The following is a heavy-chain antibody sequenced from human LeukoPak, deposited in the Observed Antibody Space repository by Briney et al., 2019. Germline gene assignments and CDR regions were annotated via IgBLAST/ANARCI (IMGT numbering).Heavy chain of an antibody. J-gene: IGHJ3*02. CDR1: GGSISSSSYY. CDR3: ARGSGAFDI. CDR2: IHYSGST. Sequence: SETLSLTCTVSGGSISSSSYYWGWIRQPPGKGLEWIGSIHYSGSTNYNPSLKSRVTISVDTSKNQFSLKLSSVTAADTAVYYCARGSGAFDIWGQGTMVTVSS. D-gene: IGHD7-27*01. V-gene: IGHV4-39*07.